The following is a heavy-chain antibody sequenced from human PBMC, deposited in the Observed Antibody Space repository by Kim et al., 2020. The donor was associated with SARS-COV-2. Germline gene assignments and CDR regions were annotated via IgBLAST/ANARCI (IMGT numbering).Heavy chain of an antibody. V-gene: IGHV4-4*02. CDR1: GGSISSSNW. J-gene: IGHJ6*02. Sequence: SETLSLTCAVSGGSISSSNWWSWVRQPPGKGLGWFAEIYHSGSTNYKPSLKSRVTISVDKSKNQFSLKLSSVTAADTAVYYCARVVAAGLEESYYYYGMDVWGQGTTVTVSS. CDR2: IYHSGST. CDR3: ARVVAAGLEESYYYYGMDV. D-gene: IGHD2-15*01.